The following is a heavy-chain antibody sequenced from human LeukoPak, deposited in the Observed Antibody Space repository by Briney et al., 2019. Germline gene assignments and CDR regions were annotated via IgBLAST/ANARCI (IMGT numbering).Heavy chain of an antibody. CDR1: GYTFTSYG. CDR3: ARDGKFIPYDMDV. V-gene: IGHV1-18*01. Sequence: GASVKVSCKASGYTFTSYGIRWVRQAPGQGLEWMGWISAHDGNTNYAQKLQGRVTMTTDTSTSTAYMELRSLRSDDTAVYYCARDGKFIPYDMDVWGQGTTVTVSS. D-gene: IGHD1-14*01. CDR2: ISAHDGNT. J-gene: IGHJ6*02.